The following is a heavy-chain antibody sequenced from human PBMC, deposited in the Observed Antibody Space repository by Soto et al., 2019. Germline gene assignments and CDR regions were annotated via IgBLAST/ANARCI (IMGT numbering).Heavy chain of an antibody. J-gene: IGHJ4*02. CDR3: AIGGIPDQKQSY. CDR1: GFTFSSFA. D-gene: IGHD2-15*01. CDR2: ISGPDGKT. V-gene: IGHV3-23*01. Sequence: GGSLRLSCAGSGFTFSSFAMAWVRQAPGKGLEWVSGISGPDGKTYYADSVRGRFTISRDNPKNTLYLQMNSLRAEDTAIYFCAIGGIPDQKQSYWGQGTLVTVPS.